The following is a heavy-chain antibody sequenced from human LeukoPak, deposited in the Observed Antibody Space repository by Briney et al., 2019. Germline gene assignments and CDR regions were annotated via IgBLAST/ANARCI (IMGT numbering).Heavy chain of an antibody. CDR2: IYSGGST. D-gene: IGHD3-10*01. V-gene: IGHV3-66*01. J-gene: IGHJ4*02. Sequence: GGSLRLSCAASEFSVGSNYMTWVRQAPGKGLEWVSLIYSGGSTYYADSVKGRFTISRDNSKNTLYLQMNSLRAEDTAVYYCAKDAMVRGPYYFDYWGQGTLVTVSS. CDR3: AKDAMVRGPYYFDY. CDR1: EFSVGSNY.